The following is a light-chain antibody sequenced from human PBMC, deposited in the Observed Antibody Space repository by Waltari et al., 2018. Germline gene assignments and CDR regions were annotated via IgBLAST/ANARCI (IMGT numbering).Light chain of an antibody. CDR3: QKYESLPAT. Sequence: EIVLTQSPGTLSLSPGERATLSCRASQSISKYLAWYQQKPGQAPRLLIFHASTRATGIPDRFSGSGSGTDFSLISSRLEAEDFVVYYCQKYESLPATFGQGTKVEIK. V-gene: IGKV3-20*01. CDR1: QSISKY. J-gene: IGKJ1*01. CDR2: HAS.